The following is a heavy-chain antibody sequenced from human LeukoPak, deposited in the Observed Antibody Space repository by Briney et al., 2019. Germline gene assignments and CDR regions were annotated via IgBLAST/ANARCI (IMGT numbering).Heavy chain of an antibody. Sequence: GGSLRLSCAASGFTFSSYAMSWVLQASGKGLERVSAISGSGGSTYYADSVKGRFTISRDNSKNTLYLQMNSLRAEDTAVYYVAKDGYDYDAFDIWGQGTMVTVSS. D-gene: IGHD5-12*01. CDR1: GFTFSSYA. V-gene: IGHV3-23*01. CDR2: ISGSGGST. J-gene: IGHJ3*02. CDR3: AKDGYDYDAFDI.